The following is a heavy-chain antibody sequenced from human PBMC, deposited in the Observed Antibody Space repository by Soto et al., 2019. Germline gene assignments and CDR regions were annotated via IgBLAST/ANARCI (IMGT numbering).Heavy chain of an antibody. Sequence: PGGTLRLSCAASGFTFSRYAIHWVRQAPGKGLEWVAVISRDGSNKYYVDSVKGRFTISRDNSKNTLYLQMNSLRDEDTAVYYCARSRNSAVADSFDFWGQGTLVTVPS. D-gene: IGHD3-10*01. CDR2: ISRDGSNK. J-gene: IGHJ4*02. CDR1: GFTFSRYA. CDR3: ARSRNSAVADSFDF. V-gene: IGHV3-30*04.